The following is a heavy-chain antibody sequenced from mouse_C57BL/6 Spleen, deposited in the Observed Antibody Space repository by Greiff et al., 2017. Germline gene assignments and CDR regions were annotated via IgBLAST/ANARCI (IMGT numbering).Heavy chain of an antibody. J-gene: IGHJ2*01. CDR3: TTRGNYYFDY. V-gene: IGHV14-4*01. CDR1: GFNIKDDY. D-gene: IGHD2-1*01. Sequence: VQLKQSGAELVRPGASVKLSCTASGFNIKDDYMHWVKQRPEQGLEWIGWIDPENGDTEYASKFQGKATITADTSSNTAYLQLSSLTSEDTAVYYCTTRGNYYFDYWGQGTTLTVSS. CDR2: IDPENGDT.